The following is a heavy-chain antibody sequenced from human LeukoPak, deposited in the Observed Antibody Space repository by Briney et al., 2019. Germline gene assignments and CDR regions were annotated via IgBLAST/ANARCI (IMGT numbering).Heavy chain of an antibody. V-gene: IGHV4-38-2*02. D-gene: IGHD6-19*01. CDR1: GYSISSGYY. J-gene: IGHJ4*02. CDR3: ARGRSIAVAAFDY. CDR2: IYHSGST. Sequence: SETLSLTCTVSGYSISSGYYWGWIRQPPGKGLEWIGSIYHSGSTYYNPSLKSRVTISVDTSKNQFSLKLSSVTAADTAVYYCARGRSIAVAAFDYWGQGTLVTVSS.